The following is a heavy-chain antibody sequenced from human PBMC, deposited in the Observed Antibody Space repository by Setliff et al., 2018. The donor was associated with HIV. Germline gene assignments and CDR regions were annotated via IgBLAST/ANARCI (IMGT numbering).Heavy chain of an antibody. CDR1: GGSIRSTSYY. CDR2: IYYSGST. CDR3: ARIYDYGSYYFDY. V-gene: IGHV4-39*06. Sequence: PSETLSLTCTVSGGSIRSTSYYGGWIRQPPGKGLEWIGSIYYSGSTNYNPSLKSRVTISADTFKNQFSLKLSSVTAADTAVYYCARIYDYGSYYFDYWGQGTLVTVSS. D-gene: IGHD3-10*01. J-gene: IGHJ4*02.